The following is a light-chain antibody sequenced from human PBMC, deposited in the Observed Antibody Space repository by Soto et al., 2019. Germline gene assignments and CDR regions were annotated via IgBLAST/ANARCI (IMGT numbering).Light chain of an antibody. CDR1: QSISSW. Sequence: DIQMTQSPSTLSASVGDRVTITCRASQSISSWLAWYQQKPGKAPKLLIYKASSLESGVPSKFNGSGYRTEITRTLSKLQPDDFAPYYCQQYNIYPCTFGQGTKVEIK. J-gene: IGKJ1*01. CDR3: QQYNIYPCT. CDR2: KAS. V-gene: IGKV1-5*03.